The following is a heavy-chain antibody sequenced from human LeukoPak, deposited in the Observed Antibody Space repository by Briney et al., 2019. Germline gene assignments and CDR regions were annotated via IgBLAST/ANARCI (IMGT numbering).Heavy chain of an antibody. CDR1: GGSISDSY. D-gene: IGHD4-17*01. J-gene: IGHJ5*02. CDR3: ARRIQENRMTTANNWFDP. CDR2: IYYSGST. V-gene: IGHV4-59*08. Sequence: SETLSLTCTVSGGSISDSYWGWIRHPPGKGLEWIGYIYYSGSTMYNPSLMSRVTISIDTSKNQFSLKLSSVSAADSAVYYCARRIQENRMTTANNWFDPWGQGTLVTVSS.